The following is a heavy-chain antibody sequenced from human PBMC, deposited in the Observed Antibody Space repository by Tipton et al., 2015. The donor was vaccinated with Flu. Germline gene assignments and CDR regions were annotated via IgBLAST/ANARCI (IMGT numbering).Heavy chain of an antibody. CDR3: ARGDCSSTSCLDY. CDR1: GGSISSYY. J-gene: IGHJ4*02. Sequence: GLVKPSETLSLTCTVSGGSISSYYWSWIRQPPGKGLEWIGYIYYSGSTNYNPSLKSRVTISVDTSKNQFSLKLSSVAAADTAVYYCARGDCSSTSCLDYWGPGTLVTVSS. V-gene: IGHV4-59*01. D-gene: IGHD2-2*01. CDR2: IYYSGST.